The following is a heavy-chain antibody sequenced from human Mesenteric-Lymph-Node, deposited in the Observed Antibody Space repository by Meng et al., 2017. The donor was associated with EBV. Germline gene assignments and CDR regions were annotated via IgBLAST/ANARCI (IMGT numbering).Heavy chain of an antibody. CDR3: ARVGQWLPIDY. D-gene: IGHD6-19*01. Sequence: QVRPQESGPGRVKPSGTLSLLCAVSGGSISSINWWSWVRQPPGKGLEWIGEIYHSGSTNYNPSLKSRVTISVDKSKNQFSLNLSSVTAADTAVYYCARVGQWLPIDYWGQGTLVTVSS. CDR1: GGSISSINW. J-gene: IGHJ4*02. V-gene: IGHV4-4*02. CDR2: IYHSGST.